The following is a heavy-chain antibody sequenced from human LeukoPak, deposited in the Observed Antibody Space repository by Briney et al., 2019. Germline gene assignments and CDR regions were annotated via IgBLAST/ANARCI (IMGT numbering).Heavy chain of an antibody. CDR3: ARGGPPGYYYDYYMDV. Sequence: SETLSLTCTVSGYSIRSGYYWGWIRPPPGKGLEWIGSIYHSGGTYYNPSLKSRVTIPVDTPKNQFSLKLSSVTAADTAVYYCARGGPPGYYYDYYMDVWGKGTTVTISS. CDR1: GYSIRSGYY. CDR2: IYHSGGT. V-gene: IGHV4-38-2*02. J-gene: IGHJ6*03.